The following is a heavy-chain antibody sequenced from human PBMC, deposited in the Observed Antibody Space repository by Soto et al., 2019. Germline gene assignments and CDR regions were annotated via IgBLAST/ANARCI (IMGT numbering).Heavy chain of an antibody. J-gene: IGHJ4*02. CDR3: AKAGIATPRALTGDY. D-gene: IGHD6-13*01. V-gene: IGHV3-23*01. CDR1: GFTFSTYA. CDR2: IRGSGGST. Sequence: EVQLLESGGGLVQPGGSLRLSCAASGFTFSTYAMSWVRQAPGKGLEWVSAIRGSGGSTYYADSVKGRFTNSRDNSKNTLYLQMNSLRAEDTAVYYCAKAGIATPRALTGDYWGQGTLVTVSS.